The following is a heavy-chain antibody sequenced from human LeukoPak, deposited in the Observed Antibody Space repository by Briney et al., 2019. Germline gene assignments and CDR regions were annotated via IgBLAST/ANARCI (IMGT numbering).Heavy chain of an antibody. D-gene: IGHD1-26*01. J-gene: IGHJ6*03. V-gene: IGHV3-48*03. CDR3: ARDPYSGSYGNYYYYFMDV. CDR2: ISSSGSTI. Sequence: GGSLRLSCAASGFTFSSYEMNWVRQAPGKGPEWVSYISSSGSTIYYADSVKGRFTISRDNAKNSLYLQMNSLRAEDTAVYYCARDPYSGSYGNYYYYFMDVWGKGTTVTISS. CDR1: GFTFSSYE.